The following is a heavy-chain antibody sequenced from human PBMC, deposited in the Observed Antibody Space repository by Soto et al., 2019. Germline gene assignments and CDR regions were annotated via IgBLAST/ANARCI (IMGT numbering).Heavy chain of an antibody. V-gene: IGHV4-59*08. CDR3: SRRVYMTDNFEGNWLDP. D-gene: IGHD3-9*01. CDR1: GASFNNYY. J-gene: IGHJ5*02. CDR2: IHYAKST. Sequence: SETLSLTCTFSGASFNNYYCNGVRQPPGQGLEWIGHIHYAKSTIYNPSLGCRVALSMDTSKNKFSLKMQFGSGADAAIYYCSRRVYMTDNFEGNWLDPLGKGTLVTVS.